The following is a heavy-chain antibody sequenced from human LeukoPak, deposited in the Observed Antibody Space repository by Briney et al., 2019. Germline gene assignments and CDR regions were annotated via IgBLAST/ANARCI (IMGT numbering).Heavy chain of an antibody. J-gene: IGHJ4*02. CDR2: IYYSGST. V-gene: IGHV4-39*07. CDR1: GVSISSSSYY. CDR3: ARSKDILTGYCFDY. D-gene: IGHD3-9*01. Sequence: SETLSLTCTVSGVSISSSSYYWGWIRQPPGKGLEWIGSIYYSGSTYYNPSLKSRVTISVDTSKNQFSLKLSSVTAADTAVYYCARSKDILTGYCFDYWGQGTLVTVSS.